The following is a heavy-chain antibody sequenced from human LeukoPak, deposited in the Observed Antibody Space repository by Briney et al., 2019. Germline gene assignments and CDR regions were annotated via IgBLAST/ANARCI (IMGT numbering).Heavy chain of an antibody. J-gene: IGHJ4*02. D-gene: IGHD4-11*01. V-gene: IGHV3-30*02. Sequence: GGSLRLSCAASGFTFSSYGMHWVRQAPGKGLEWVAFIRYDGSNKYYADSVKGRFTISRDNSKNTLYLQMNSLRAEDTAVYYCAKDRAGATVTMVPFYWGQGTLVTVSS. CDR1: GFTFSSYG. CDR3: AKDRAGATVTMVPFY. CDR2: IRYDGSNK.